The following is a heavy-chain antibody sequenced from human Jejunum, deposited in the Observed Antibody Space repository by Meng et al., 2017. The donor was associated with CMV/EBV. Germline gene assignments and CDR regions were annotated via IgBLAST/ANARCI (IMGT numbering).Heavy chain of an antibody. CDR3: ARVEVGITSGDY. V-gene: IGHV1-18*01. CDR2: INAYNGDT. Sequence: AELKQPGASGKVSCSPCGYTFTNYGITWVRQAPGQGLEWMGWINAYNGDTNYAQTLQGRVTMTTDTSTSTAYMELRSLRSDDTAVYYCARVEVGITSGDYWGQGTLVTVSS. D-gene: IGHD1-26*01. CDR1: GYTFTNYG. J-gene: IGHJ4*02.